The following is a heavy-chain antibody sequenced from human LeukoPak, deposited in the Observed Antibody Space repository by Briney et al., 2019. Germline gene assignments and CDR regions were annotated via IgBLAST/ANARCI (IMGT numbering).Heavy chain of an antibody. CDR2: ISSSSSYI. CDR3: ARDSSLRFLEWLLGYFDY. D-gene: IGHD3-3*01. Sequence: PGGSLRLSCAASGFTFSSYSMNWVRQAPGKGLEWVSSISSSSSYIYYADSVKGRFTISRDNAKNSLYLQMNSLRAEDTAVYYCARDSSLRFLEWLLGYFDYWGQRTLVTVSS. J-gene: IGHJ4*02. CDR1: GFTFSSYS. V-gene: IGHV3-21*01.